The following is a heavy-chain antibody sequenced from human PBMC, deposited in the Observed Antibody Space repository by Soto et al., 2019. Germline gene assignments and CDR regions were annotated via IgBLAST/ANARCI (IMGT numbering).Heavy chain of an antibody. Sequence: QVQLVQSGAEVKKPGASVKVSCKASGYTFTSYDINWVRQATGQGLEWMGMINPRTGSTRYAQKFQDRVTLTRDTSTTTVYMELSTLISDDTAVYYCARDGGLLTASWHYDLWGPGTLVTVSS. V-gene: IGHV1-46*01. CDR1: GYTFTSYD. J-gene: IGHJ2*01. CDR2: INPRTGST. CDR3: ARDGGLLTASWHYDL. D-gene: IGHD2-15*01.